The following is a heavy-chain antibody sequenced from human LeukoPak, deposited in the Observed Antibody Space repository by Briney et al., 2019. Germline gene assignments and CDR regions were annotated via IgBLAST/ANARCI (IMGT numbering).Heavy chain of an antibody. Sequence: KPSETLSLTCAVYGGSFSGYYWSWIRQPPGKGLEWIGEINHSGSTNYNPSLKSRVTISVDTSKNQFSLKLSSVTAADTAVYYCARVGYSYGYWADYWGQGTLVTVSS. CDR2: INHSGST. CDR1: GGSFSGYY. D-gene: IGHD5-18*01. J-gene: IGHJ4*02. V-gene: IGHV4-34*01. CDR3: ARVGYSYGYWADY.